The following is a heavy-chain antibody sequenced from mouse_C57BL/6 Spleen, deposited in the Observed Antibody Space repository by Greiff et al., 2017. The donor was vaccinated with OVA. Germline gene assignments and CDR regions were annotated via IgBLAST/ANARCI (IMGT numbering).Heavy chain of an antibody. D-gene: IGHD4-1*01. J-gene: IGHJ2*01. V-gene: IGHV1-20*01. CDR2: INPYNGDT. Sequence: EVQLQQSGPELVKPGDSVKISCKASGYSFTGYFMNWVMQSHGKSLEWIGRINPYNGDTFYNQKFKGKATLTVDKSSSTAHMELRSLTSEDSAVYYCARGKLTDYFDYWGQGTTLTVSS. CDR1: GYSFTGYF. CDR3: ARGKLTDYFDY.